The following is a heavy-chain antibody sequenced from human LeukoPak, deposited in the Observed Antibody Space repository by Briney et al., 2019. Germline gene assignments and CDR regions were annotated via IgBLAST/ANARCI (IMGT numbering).Heavy chain of an antibody. D-gene: IGHD3-22*01. Sequence: GGSLTLPCAASGLTVSNDYMSWLRQAPGEGLECVSVIYSGGTTYYADSVKGRFTISRDNSKNTLSLQMNSLRAEDTAVYYCARGGYYDTSGYYYVGYFQLWGQGTLVTVSS. CDR3: ARGGYYDTSGYYYVGYFQL. CDR1: GLTVSNDY. V-gene: IGHV3-53*01. CDR2: IYSGGTT. J-gene: IGHJ1*01.